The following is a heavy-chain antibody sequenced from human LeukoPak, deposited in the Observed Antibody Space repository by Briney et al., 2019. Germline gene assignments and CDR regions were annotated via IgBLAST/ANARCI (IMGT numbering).Heavy chain of an antibody. CDR3: ARDIVGAAQWHAFDI. Sequence: GGSLRLSCAASGFTFSSYSMNWVRQAPGKGLEWVSSISSSSSYIYYADSVKGRFTISRDNAKNSLYLQMNSLRAEDTAVYYCARDIVGAAQWHAFDIWGQGTMVTVSS. CDR1: GFTFSSYS. J-gene: IGHJ3*02. V-gene: IGHV3-21*01. D-gene: IGHD1-26*01. CDR2: ISSSSSYI.